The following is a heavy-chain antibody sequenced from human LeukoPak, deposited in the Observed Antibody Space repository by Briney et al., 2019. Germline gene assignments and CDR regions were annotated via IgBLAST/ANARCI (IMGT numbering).Heavy chain of an antibody. CDR1: GGSISSSSYY. CDR3: ARHSRDDYGDYVGY. D-gene: IGHD4-17*01. Sequence: SETLSLTCTVSGGSISSSSYYWGWIRQPPGKGLEWIGSIYYSGSTYYNPSLKSRVPISVDTSKNQFSLKLSSVTAADTAVYYCARHSRDDYGDYVGYWGQGTLVTVSS. V-gene: IGHV4-39*01. CDR2: IYYSGST. J-gene: IGHJ4*02.